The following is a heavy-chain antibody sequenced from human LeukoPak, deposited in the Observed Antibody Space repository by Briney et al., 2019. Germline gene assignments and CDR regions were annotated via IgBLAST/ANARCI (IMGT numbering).Heavy chain of an antibody. CDR2: IYTSGST. Sequence: SETLSLTCTVSGGSISSYYWSWIRRPAGKGLEWIGRIYTSGSTNYNPSLKSRVTMSVDTSKNQFSLKLSSVTAADTAVYYCARIGQTGTTPDNWFDPWGQGTLVTVSS. CDR3: ARIGQTGTTPDNWFDP. V-gene: IGHV4-4*07. CDR1: GGSISSYY. J-gene: IGHJ5*02. D-gene: IGHD1-1*01.